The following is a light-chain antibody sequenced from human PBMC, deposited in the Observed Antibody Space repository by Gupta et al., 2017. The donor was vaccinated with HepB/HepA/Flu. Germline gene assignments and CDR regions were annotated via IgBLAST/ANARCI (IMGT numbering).Light chain of an antibody. CDR1: QSISNY. CDR3: EQSYNTPT. CDR2: AAS. Sequence: DIQMTQSPSSLSASVGDRVTITCRASQSISNYLNWYQQKPGKAPKLLIYAASRWQSGVTSRFSGSGSGTDFTLTRSRRQPEDFATYYCEQSYNTPTFGEGTKMEIK. J-gene: IGKJ2*01. V-gene: IGKV1-39*01.